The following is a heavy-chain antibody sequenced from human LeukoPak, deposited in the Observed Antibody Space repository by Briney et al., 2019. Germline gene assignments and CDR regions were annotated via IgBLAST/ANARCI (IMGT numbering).Heavy chain of an antibody. V-gene: IGHV1-24*01. D-gene: IGHD1-1*01. Sequence: ASVKVSCKVYGYTLTELSMNWVRQAPGKGLEWMGGFDPEDGETIYAQKFQGRVTMTEDTSTDTAYMELSSLRSEDTAVYYCATDPSWSVQLEPNYYYGMDVWGQGTTVTVSS. CDR1: GYTLTELS. CDR3: ATDPSWSVQLEPNYYYGMDV. J-gene: IGHJ6*02. CDR2: FDPEDGET.